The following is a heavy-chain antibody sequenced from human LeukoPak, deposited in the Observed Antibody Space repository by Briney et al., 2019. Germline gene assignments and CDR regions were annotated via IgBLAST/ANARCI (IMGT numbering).Heavy chain of an antibody. CDR3: ARLFRVDVGVPAAIYFDY. D-gene: IGHD2-2*01. J-gene: IGHJ4*02. CDR2: IYYSGST. CDR1: GGSISSSSYY. V-gene: IGHV4-39*01. Sequence: SETLSLTCTVSGGSISSSSYYWGWIRQPPGKGLEWIGSIYYSGSTYYNPSLKSRVTISVDTSKNQFSLKLSSVTAADTAVYYCARLFRVDVGVPAAIYFDYWGQGTLVTVSS.